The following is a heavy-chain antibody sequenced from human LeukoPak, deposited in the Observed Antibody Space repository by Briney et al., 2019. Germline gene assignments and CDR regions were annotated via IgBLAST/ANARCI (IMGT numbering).Heavy chain of an antibody. D-gene: IGHD3-22*01. CDR1: GFTFSSYS. CDR3: ARRDCDSIKCRGSNWFDP. V-gene: IGHV3-48*01. Sequence: QTGGSLRLSCAASGFTFSSYSMNWVRQAPGKGLEWVSYISNSGTTIYYADSVKGRFTISRDNAKNSLYLQMNSLRAEDTAVYYCARRDCDSIKCRGSNWFDPWGQGILVSVSS. CDR2: ISNSGTTI. J-gene: IGHJ5*02.